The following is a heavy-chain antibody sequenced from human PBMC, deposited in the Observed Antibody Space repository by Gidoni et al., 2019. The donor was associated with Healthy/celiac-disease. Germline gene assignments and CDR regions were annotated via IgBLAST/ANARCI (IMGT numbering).Heavy chain of an antibody. CDR3: ERYPLDDSSGYYPSTFDY. Sequence: QVQLVQSGAEVKKPGASVKVSCKASGSTFTSYYMHWVRQAPGQGLEWMGIINPSGGSTSYEQKFQGRVTMTRDTSTSTVYMELSSLRSEDTAVYYCERYPLDDSSGYYPSTFDYWGQGTLVTVSS. CDR1: GSTFTSYY. CDR2: INPSGGST. V-gene: IGHV1-46*01. D-gene: IGHD3-22*01. J-gene: IGHJ4*02.